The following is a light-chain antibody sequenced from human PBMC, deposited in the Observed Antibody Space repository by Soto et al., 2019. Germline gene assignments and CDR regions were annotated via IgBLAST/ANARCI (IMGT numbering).Light chain of an antibody. CDR3: QQRSRA. CDR2: NAS. V-gene: IGKV3-11*01. J-gene: IGKJ1*01. CDR1: QSVSSY. Sequence: EIVLTQSPATLSLSPGERAALSCRASQSVSSYLAWYQQKPGQPPRLLITNASNRATGIPARFSGSGSGTDFTLTISSREPEDFAIYYCQQRSRAFGQGTKVDIK.